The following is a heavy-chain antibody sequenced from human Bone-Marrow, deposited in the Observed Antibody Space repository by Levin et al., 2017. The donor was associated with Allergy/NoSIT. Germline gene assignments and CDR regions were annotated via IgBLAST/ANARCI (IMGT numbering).Heavy chain of an antibody. CDR1: GFTFTTNA. V-gene: IGHV3-23*01. J-gene: IGHJ6*04. CDR3: VKGGYYGSGSTMDV. D-gene: IGHD3-10*01. CDR2: GSGGGGTT. Sequence: GGSLRLSCAASGFTFTTNAMSWVRQAPGKGLEWVSVGSGGGGTTYYAGSVMGRFTIIRDNSSNTVFLQMNGLRAEDTALYYGVKGGYYGSGSTMDVWGEGTTVTVPA.